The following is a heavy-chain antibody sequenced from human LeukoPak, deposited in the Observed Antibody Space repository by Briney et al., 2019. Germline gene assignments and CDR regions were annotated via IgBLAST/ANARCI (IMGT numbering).Heavy chain of an antibody. D-gene: IGHD3-10*01. CDR1: GFTFSSYG. Sequence: GGSLRLSCAASGFTFSSYGMHWVRQAPGKGLEWVAFIRYDGSNKYYADSVKGRFTISRDNSKNTLYLQMNSLRAEDTAVYYCASSPYYLSPKFDYWGQGTLVTVSS. CDR2: IRYDGSNK. V-gene: IGHV3-30*02. J-gene: IGHJ4*02. CDR3: ASSPYYLSPKFDY.